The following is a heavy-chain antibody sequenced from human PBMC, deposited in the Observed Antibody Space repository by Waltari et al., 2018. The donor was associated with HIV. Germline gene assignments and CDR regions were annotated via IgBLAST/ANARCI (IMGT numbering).Heavy chain of an antibody. Sequence: EVQLVESGGGLVQPGGSLRLSCAASGFTFSSYSMNWVRQAPGKGLEWVSYMSSSSSTIYYADSVKGRFTISRDNAKNSLYLQMNSLRAEDTAVYYCAREGGTPFDYWGQGTLVTVSS. CDR2: MSSSSSTI. CDR3: AREGGTPFDY. V-gene: IGHV3-48*01. D-gene: IGHD1-1*01. CDR1: GFTFSSYS. J-gene: IGHJ4*02.